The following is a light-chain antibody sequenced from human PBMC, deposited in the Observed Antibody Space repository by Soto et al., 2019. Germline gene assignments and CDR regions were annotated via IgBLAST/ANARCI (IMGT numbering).Light chain of an antibody. CDR1: ARDIGGYQF. CDR3: ASYSSSETPVV. Sequence: QSVLTQPASVSGSPGQSITISCTGTARDIGGYQFVSWYQQHPDKAPKLISVDVTKRPSGISSRFSASKSGTTASLTISGLLPEDEAQYYCASYSSSETPVVFGGGTKVTVL. CDR2: DVT. J-gene: IGLJ2*01. V-gene: IGLV2-14*03.